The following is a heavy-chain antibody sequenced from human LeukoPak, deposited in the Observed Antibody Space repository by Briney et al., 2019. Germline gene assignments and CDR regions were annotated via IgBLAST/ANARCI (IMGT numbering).Heavy chain of an antibody. CDR1: GFTFSSYG. CDR3: AKGFDYYYDSSQYYYGMDV. V-gene: IGHV3-30*18. D-gene: IGHD3-22*01. J-gene: IGHJ6*02. Sequence: GGSLRLSCAASGFTFSSYGMHWVRQAPGKGLEWVALISYDGSNAYYADSVKGRFTISRDNSKNMVFLQMISLRAEDTAVYYCAKGFDYYYDSSQYYYGMDVWGQGTTVTVS. CDR2: ISYDGSNA.